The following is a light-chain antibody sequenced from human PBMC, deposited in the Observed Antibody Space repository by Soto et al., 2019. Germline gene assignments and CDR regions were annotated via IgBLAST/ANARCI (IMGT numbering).Light chain of an antibody. CDR3: ISYTDRQAYL. CDR1: SSDIGSYNH. J-gene: IGLJ1*01. Sequence: QSALTQPASVSGSPGQSITISCSGTSSDIGSYNHVAWYQQFPGKSPKLMIYAVSDRPSGVSDRFSGSKSGITASLTISGLQTEDEADYYCISYTDRQAYLFGPGTNLTVL. V-gene: IGLV2-14*03. CDR2: AVS.